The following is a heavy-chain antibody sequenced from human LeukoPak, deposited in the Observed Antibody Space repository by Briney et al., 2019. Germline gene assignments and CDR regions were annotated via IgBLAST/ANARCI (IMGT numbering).Heavy chain of an antibody. V-gene: IGHV4-39*07. CDR3: ARDWYSSGWYNWFDP. J-gene: IGHJ5*02. Sequence: KSSETLSLTCTVSGGSISSSSYYWGWIRQPPGKGLEWIGSIHYSGSTNYNPSLKSRVTISVDTSKNQFSLKLSSVTAADTAVYYCARDWYSSGWYNWFDPWGQGTLVTVSS. D-gene: IGHD6-19*01. CDR1: GGSISSSSYY. CDR2: IHYSGST.